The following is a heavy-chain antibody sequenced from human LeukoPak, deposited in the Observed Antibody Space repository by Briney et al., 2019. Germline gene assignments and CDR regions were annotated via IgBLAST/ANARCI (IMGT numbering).Heavy chain of an antibody. CDR3: ARDSDSYGPDFDY. D-gene: IGHD5-18*01. CDR2: IYTSGST. CDR1: GGSISRYY. J-gene: IGHJ4*02. V-gene: IGHV4-4*07. Sequence: SETLSLTCIVSGGSISRYYWSWIRQPAGKGLEWIGRIYTSGSTNYNPSLKSRVSMSVDTSKNQFSLKLSSVTAEDTAIYYCARDSDSYGPDFDYWGQGTLVTVSS.